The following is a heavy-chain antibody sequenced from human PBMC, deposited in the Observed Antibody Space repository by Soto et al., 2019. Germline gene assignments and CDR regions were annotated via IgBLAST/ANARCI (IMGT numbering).Heavy chain of an antibody. Sequence: QMQLVQSGPEVKKPGTSVKVSCKASGFTFTNSAMQWVRQARGQRLEWVGWIVVGSGNTNYAQKFQERVTITRDMSTTTAYMELSSLRSKDTAVYYCATDKGDSYGYGNYWGQGTLVTVSS. D-gene: IGHD5-18*01. CDR3: ATDKGDSYGYGNY. J-gene: IGHJ4*02. V-gene: IGHV1-58*02. CDR2: IVVGSGNT. CDR1: GFTFTNSA.